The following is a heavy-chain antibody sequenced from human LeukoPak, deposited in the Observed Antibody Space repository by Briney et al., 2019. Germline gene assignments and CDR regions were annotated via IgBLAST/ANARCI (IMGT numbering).Heavy chain of an antibody. CDR1: GGTFSSYT. V-gene: IGHV1-69*02. Sequence: SVKVSCKASGGTFSSYTISWVRQAPGQGLEWMGRIIPILGIANYAQKFQGRVTITRNTSISTAYMELSSLRSEDTAVYYCARVRRAVVVPAAKTYYFDYWGQGTLVTVSS. CDR2: IIPILGIA. J-gene: IGHJ4*02. D-gene: IGHD2-2*01. CDR3: ARVRRAVVVPAAKTYYFDY.